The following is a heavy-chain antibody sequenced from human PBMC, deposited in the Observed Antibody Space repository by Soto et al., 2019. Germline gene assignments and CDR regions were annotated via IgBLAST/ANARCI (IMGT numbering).Heavy chain of an antibody. CDR1: GYTFTKYA. J-gene: IGHJ6*02. V-gene: IGHV1-18*01. CDR3: AREGAGLYYYYYGMDV. D-gene: IGHD6-19*01. CDR2: ISVYNGNT. Sequence: QVQLVQSGAEVKTPGASVKVSCKASGYTFTKYAISWMRQAPGQVLEWIGRISVYNGNTKYAQNLQGRVSVTTDTSTTTVYMELRGLRSDDTAVYYCAREGAGLYYYYYGMDVWGQGATVTVPS.